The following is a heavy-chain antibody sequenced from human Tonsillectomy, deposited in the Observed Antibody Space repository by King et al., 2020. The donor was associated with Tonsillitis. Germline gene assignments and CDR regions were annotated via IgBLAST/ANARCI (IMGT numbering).Heavy chain of an antibody. V-gene: IGHV5-51*01. Sequence: QLVQSGAEVKKPGESLKISCKGSGYSFTSYWIGWVRQMPGKGLEWMGIIYPGDSDTRYSPAFQGQVTISADKSISTAYLQWSSLKASDTAMYYCARLYSSGWYSAINWFDPWGQGTLVTVSS. CDR3: ARLYSSGWYSAINWFDP. J-gene: IGHJ5*02. CDR2: IYPGDSDT. D-gene: IGHD6-19*01. CDR1: GYSFTSYW.